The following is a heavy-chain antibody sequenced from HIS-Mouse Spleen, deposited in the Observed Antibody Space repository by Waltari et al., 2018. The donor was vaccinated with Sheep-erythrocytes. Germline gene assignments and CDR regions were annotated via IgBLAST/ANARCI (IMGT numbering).Heavy chain of an antibody. CDR3: ARAVAGTPDAFDI. Sequence: EVQLVESGGGLVQPGGSLRLSCAASGFTFSSYWMSWVRQAPGKGLEWEANIKQDGSGKYYVDSVKCRFTISRDNAKNSLYLQMNSLRAEDTAVYYCARAVAGTPDAFDIWGQGTMVTVSS. CDR2: IKQDGSGK. V-gene: IGHV3-7*01. D-gene: IGHD1-7*01. J-gene: IGHJ3*02. CDR1: GFTFSSYW.